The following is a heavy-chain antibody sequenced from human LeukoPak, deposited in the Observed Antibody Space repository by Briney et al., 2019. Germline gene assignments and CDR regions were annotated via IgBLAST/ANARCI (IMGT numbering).Heavy chain of an antibody. V-gene: IGHV4-38-2*02. J-gene: IGHJ5*02. D-gene: IGHD5-12*01. CDR1: GYSISSGYY. Sequence: PSETLSLTCTVSGYSISSGYYWGWIRQPPGKGLEWIGSIYHSGSTYYNPSLKSRVTISVDTSKNQFSLKLSSVTAADTAVYYCARDGYGWFDPWGQGTLVTVSS. CDR3: ARDGYGWFDP. CDR2: IYHSGST.